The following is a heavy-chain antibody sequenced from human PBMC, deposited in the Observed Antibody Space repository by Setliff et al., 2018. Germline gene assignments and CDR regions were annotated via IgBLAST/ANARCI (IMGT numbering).Heavy chain of an antibody. V-gene: IGHV4-39*01. J-gene: IGHJ3*01. D-gene: IGHD3-22*01. CDR3: ASPRLSYYDNGAFPSDAFDL. CDR1: GGSISSSSYY. CDR2: IYYSGST. Sequence: SETLSLTCTVSGGSISSSSYYWGWIRQPPGKGLEWIGSIYYSGSTYYNPSLKSRVTISVDTSKNQFSLKLRSVTAADTAVYYCASPRLSYYDNGAFPSDAFDLWGQGTMVTVSS.